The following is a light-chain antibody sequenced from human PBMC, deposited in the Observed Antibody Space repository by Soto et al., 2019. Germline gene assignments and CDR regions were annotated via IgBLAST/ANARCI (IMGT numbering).Light chain of an antibody. CDR2: DVS. V-gene: IGLV2-14*03. CDR1: SSDVGGYNY. CDR3: CSYTTSNTRQIV. Sequence: QSVLSQPGSVSGSLGQSVTFSCTETSSDVGGYNYVSWYQQHPGKAPKFMIYDVSSRPSGVSNRFSGSKSGNTASLTISGLQAEDEADYYCCSYTTSNTRQIVFGTGTKVTVL. J-gene: IGLJ1*01.